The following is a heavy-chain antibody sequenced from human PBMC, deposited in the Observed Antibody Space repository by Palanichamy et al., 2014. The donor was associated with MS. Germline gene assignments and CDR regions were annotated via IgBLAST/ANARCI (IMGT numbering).Heavy chain of an antibody. CDR2: ITHSGTT. CDR3: ARGTTMVTPPYCYYGMDV. CDR1: GGSFSGYY. V-gene: IGHV4-34*01. J-gene: IGHJ6*02. D-gene: IGHD5-18*01. Sequence: QVQLQQWGAGLLKPSETLSLTCAVYGGSFSGYYWSWIRQPPGKGLEWIGEITHSGTTNYNPSLKSRATLSVDTSKSQFSLNLSSVTAADTAVYFCARGTTMVTPPYCYYGMDVWDRGTTVIVSS.